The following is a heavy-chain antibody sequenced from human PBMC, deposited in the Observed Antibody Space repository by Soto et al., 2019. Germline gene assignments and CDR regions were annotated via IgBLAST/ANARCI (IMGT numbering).Heavy chain of an antibody. V-gene: IGHV1-2*02. CDR3: ARVPGGSLIVVVPAAPFDY. CDR1: GYTFTGYY. J-gene: IGHJ4*02. Sequence: QVQLVQSGAEVKKPGASVKVSCKASGYTFTGYYMHWVRQAPGQGLEWMGWINPNSGGTNYAQKFQGRVTMTRDTSISTAYMELSRLRSDDTAVYYCARVPGGSLIVVVPAAPFDYWGREPWSPSPQ. CDR2: INPNSGGT. D-gene: IGHD2-2*01.